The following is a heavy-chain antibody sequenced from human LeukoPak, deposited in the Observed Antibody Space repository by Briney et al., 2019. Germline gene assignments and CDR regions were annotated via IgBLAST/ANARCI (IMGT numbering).Heavy chain of an antibody. Sequence: GGSLRLSCAASGLTFSSYSMNWVRQAPGKGLEWVSYISSSSSTIYYADSVKGRFTISRDNAKNSLYLQMNSLRAEDTAVYYCARAGYYYDSSGYLPDYWGQGTLVTVSS. V-gene: IGHV3-48*01. D-gene: IGHD3-22*01. CDR2: ISSSSSTI. CDR3: ARAGYYYDSSGYLPDY. CDR1: GLTFSSYS. J-gene: IGHJ4*02.